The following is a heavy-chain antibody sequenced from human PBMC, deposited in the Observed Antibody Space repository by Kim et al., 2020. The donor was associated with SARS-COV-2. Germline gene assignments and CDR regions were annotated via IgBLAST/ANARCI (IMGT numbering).Heavy chain of an antibody. CDR3: AKGDNYGTYYYYYMDV. V-gene: IGHV3-9*01. D-gene: IGHD3-10*01. Sequence: DSVKGLFTIDRDNAENSLYLQMNSLRAEDTALYFCAKGDNYGTYYYYYMDVWGKGTTVTVSS. J-gene: IGHJ6*03.